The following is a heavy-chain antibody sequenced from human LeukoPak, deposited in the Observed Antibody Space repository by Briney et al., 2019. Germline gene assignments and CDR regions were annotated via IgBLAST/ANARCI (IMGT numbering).Heavy chain of an antibody. D-gene: IGHD6-13*01. Sequence: ASVKVSCKASGYTFTSYYMHWVRQAPGQGLEWMGIINPSGGSTSYAQKFQGRVTMTRDTSTSTVYMELSSLRSEDTAVYYCARVASRSAYSSSWYFDYWGQGTLVTVSS. CDR1: GYTFTSYY. CDR3: ARVASRSAYSSSWYFDY. J-gene: IGHJ4*02. V-gene: IGHV1-46*01. CDR2: INPSGGST.